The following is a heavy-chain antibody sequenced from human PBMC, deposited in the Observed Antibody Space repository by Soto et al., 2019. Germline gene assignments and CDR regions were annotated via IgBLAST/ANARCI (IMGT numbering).Heavy chain of an antibody. CDR3: ARWVKIALLCYFEY. CDR2: IYSSGSN. J-gene: IGHJ4*02. V-gene: IGHV4-31*03. CDR1: GGSISSGGYY. Sequence: PSETLSLTCTVSGGSISSGGYYWRWIRQHPGKGLEWIGYIYSSGSNYYNPSLKSRGTISVDTSKNQFSLKLSSVTASNTASDYCARWVKIALLCYFEYWGQGTLVTV. D-gene: IGHD3-16*01.